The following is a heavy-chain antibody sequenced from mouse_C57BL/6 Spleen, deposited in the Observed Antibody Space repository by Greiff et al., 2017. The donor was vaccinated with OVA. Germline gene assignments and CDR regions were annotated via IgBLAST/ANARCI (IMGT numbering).Heavy chain of an antibody. CDR1: GYTFTSYW. Sequence: QVQLQQPGAELVRPGSSVKLSCKASGYTFTSYWMHWVKQRPIQGLEWIVNIDPSDSETHYNQKFKDKATLTVDKSSSTAYMQLSSLTSEDSAVYSCARWKGYGNSHYFDYWGQGTTLTVSS. D-gene: IGHD2-1*01. V-gene: IGHV1-52*01. CDR3: ARWKGYGNSHYFDY. CDR2: IDPSDSET. J-gene: IGHJ2*01.